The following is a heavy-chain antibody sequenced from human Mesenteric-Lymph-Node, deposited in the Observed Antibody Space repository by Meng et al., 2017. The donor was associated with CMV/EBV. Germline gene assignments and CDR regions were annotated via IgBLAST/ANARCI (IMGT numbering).Heavy chain of an antibody. J-gene: IGHJ4*02. D-gene: IGHD2-15*01. Sequence: SETLSLTCAVSGFPFTNNNRWGWIRQPPGKGLEWIGEINHSGSTNYNPSLKSRVTISVDTSKNQFSLKLSSVTAADTAVYYCARGGRRHCSGGSCYDYWGQGTLVTVSS. CDR1: GFPFTNNNR. V-gene: IGHV4-34*01. CDR3: ARGGRRHCSGGSCYDY. CDR2: INHSGST.